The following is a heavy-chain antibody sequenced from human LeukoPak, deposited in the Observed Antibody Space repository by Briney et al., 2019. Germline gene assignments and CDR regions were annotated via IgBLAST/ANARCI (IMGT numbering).Heavy chain of an antibody. J-gene: IGHJ4*02. D-gene: IGHD3-9*01. CDR1: GYTFTSYY. CDR3: ARESYDILTDKAGGEDY. Sequence: ASVKVSCKASGYTFTSYYMHWVRQAPGQGLEWMGIINPSGGSTSYAQKFQGRVTMTRDMSTSTVYMGLSSLRSEDTAVYYCARESYDILTDKAGGEDYWGQGTLVTVSS. CDR2: INPSGGST. V-gene: IGHV1-46*01.